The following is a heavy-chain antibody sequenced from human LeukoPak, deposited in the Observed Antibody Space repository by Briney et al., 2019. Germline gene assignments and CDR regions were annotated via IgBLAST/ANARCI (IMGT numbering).Heavy chain of an antibody. CDR3: AKVKTVVGWAFDI. CDR1: GFTVNNNY. Sequence: PGGSLRLSCAASGFTVNNNYMSWVRQAPGEGLEWVSAISGSGGSTYYADSVKGRFTISRDNSKNTLYLQMNSLRAEDTAVYYCAKVKTVVGWAFDIWGQGTMVTVSS. V-gene: IGHV3-23*01. D-gene: IGHD4-23*01. CDR2: ISGSGGST. J-gene: IGHJ3*02.